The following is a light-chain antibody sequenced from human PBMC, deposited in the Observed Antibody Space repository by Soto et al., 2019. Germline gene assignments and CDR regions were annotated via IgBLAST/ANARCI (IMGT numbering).Light chain of an antibody. CDR2: GAS. V-gene: IGKV3-20*01. CDR3: QQYGSSPRT. J-gene: IGKJ1*01. Sequence: EIVLTQSPGTLSLSPGERVTLSCRASQSVSRSYLAWYQQKPGQAPRLLIYGASSRATGIPDRFSGSGSGTDFTLTISRLEPEDFAVYYCQQYGSSPRTFGQGTKVDIK. CDR1: QSVSRSY.